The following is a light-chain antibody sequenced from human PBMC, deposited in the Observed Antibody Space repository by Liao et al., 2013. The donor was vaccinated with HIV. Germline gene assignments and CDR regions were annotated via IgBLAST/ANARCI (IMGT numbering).Light chain of an antibody. CDR3: QAWDSSTAAYV. J-gene: IGLJ1*01. CDR1: NIGSKS. Sequence: SYELTQPPSVSVAPGKTARITCGGNNIGSKSVHWYQQKPGQAPVLVIYYDSDRPSGIPERFSGSNSGNTATLTINRVEAGDEADYYCQAWDSSTAAYVFGTGTKVTVL. V-gene: IGLV3-21*01. CDR2: YDS.